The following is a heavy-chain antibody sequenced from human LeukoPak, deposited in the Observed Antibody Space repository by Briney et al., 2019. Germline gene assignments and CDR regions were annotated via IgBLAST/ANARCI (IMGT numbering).Heavy chain of an antibody. Sequence: GASVTVSCKALGYTFTSYGITWVRQAPGQGLEWMGWISAHNGNTYYAQKLQGRVTMTTDTSTNTAYMELRSLRSDDTAVYYCARADVVVAPAIWGGGNWGQGTLVTVSS. V-gene: IGHV1-18*01. J-gene: IGHJ4*02. D-gene: IGHD2-2*01. CDR1: GYTFTSYG. CDR2: ISAHNGNT. CDR3: ARADVVVAPAIWGGGN.